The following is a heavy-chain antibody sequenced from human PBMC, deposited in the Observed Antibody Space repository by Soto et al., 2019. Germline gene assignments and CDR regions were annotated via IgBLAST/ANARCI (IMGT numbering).Heavy chain of an antibody. V-gene: IGHV4-4*07. J-gene: IGHJ5*02. CDR2: IYATGTT. CDR3: VRDGTKTLRDWFDP. Sequence: SETLSLTCTVSGASISGFYWSWIRKSAGKGLEWIGRIYATGTTDYNPSLKSRVMMSVDTSKKQFSLKLRSVTAADTAVYYCVRDGTKTLRDWFDPWAQGISVTV. D-gene: IGHD1-1*01. CDR1: GASISGFY.